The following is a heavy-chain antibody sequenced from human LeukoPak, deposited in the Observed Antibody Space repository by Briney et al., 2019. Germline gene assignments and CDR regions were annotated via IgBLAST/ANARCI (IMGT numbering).Heavy chain of an antibody. J-gene: IGHJ4*02. Sequence: PGGSLRLSCAASGFTVSSNYMSWVRPAPGKGLEWVSVIYSGGSTYYADSVKGRFTISRDNAKNSLYLQMNSLRAEDTAVYYCATLSYGDFDYWGQGTLVTVSS. CDR1: GFTVSSNY. D-gene: IGHD5-18*01. CDR2: IYSGGST. V-gene: IGHV3-53*01. CDR3: ATLSYGDFDY.